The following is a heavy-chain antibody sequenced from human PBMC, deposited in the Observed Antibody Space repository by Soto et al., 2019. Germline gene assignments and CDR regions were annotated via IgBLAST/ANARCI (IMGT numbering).Heavy chain of an antibody. D-gene: IGHD4-17*01. CDR3: AKFTGDYLRGWFDP. Sequence: PGGSLRLSCAASGVTFSSYAMSWVRQAPGKGLEWVSAISGSGGSTYYAGSVKGRFTISRDNSKNTLYLQMNSLRAEDTAVYYCAKFTGDYLRGWFDPWGQGPLVTVSS. J-gene: IGHJ5*02. CDR1: GVTFSSYA. V-gene: IGHV3-23*01. CDR2: ISGSGGST.